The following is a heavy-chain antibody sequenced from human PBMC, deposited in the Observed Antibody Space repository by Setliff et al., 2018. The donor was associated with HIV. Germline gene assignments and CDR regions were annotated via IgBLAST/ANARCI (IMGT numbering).Heavy chain of an antibody. CDR2: IYYSGST. CDR3: ARGDYFFYYMDV. V-gene: IGHV4-31*03. CDR1: GGSINSGTYC. Sequence: PSETLSLTCTVSGGSINSGTYCWTWIRQHPGKGLEWIGYIYYSGSTYYNPSFNNRVSISRDTSKNQFSLKLNSVPAADTAVYYCARGDYFFYYMDVWGKGTTVTVSS. J-gene: IGHJ6*03.